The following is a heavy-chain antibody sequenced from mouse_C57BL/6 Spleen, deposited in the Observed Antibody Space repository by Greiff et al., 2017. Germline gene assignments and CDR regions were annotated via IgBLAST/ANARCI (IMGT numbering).Heavy chain of an antibody. Sequence: VQLVESGPELVKPGASVKLSCKASGYAFSSSWMNWVKQRPGKGLEWIGRIYPGDGDTNYNGKFKGKATLTADKSSSTAYMQLSSLTSEDSAVYFCARTGVVADYFDYWGQGTTLTVSS. CDR3: ARTGVVADYFDY. CDR2: IYPGDGDT. J-gene: IGHJ2*01. V-gene: IGHV1-82*01. D-gene: IGHD1-1*01. CDR1: GYAFSSSW.